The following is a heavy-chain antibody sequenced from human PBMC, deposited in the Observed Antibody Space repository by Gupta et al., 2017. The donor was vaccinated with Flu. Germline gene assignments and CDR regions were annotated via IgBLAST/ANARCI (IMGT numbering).Heavy chain of an antibody. CDR3: ATQTSITGTVDY. V-gene: IGHV3-23*01. CDR2: ISVGGSTT. J-gene: IGHJ4*02. CDR1: GFKFSSYA. D-gene: IGHD1-7*01. Sequence: EVQLLESGGDLVQPGGALRLSCAASGFKFSSYAMTWVRQAPGKELEWVSAISVGGSTTYYADSVKGRFTISRDNSKNTLYLQMNSLRAEDTALYYCATQTSITGTVDYWGQGTLVTVSS.